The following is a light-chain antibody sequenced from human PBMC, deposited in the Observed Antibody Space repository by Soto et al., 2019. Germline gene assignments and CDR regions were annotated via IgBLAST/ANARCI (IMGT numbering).Light chain of an antibody. J-gene: IGKJ4*01. CDR1: QSVSSY. Sequence: EIELTQSPATLSLSPGERATLSCRASQSVSSYLAWYQQKPGQAPRLLIYDASNRATGIPARFSGSGSGTEFTLTISSLQSEDFAVYYCQQYNSWPLTFGGGTKVDIK. CDR3: QQYNSWPLT. V-gene: IGKV3-11*01. CDR2: DAS.